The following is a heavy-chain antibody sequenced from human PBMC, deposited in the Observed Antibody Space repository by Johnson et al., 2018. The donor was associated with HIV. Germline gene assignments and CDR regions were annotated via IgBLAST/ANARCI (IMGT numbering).Heavy chain of an antibody. J-gene: IGHJ3*02. CDR2: IFYDGSDK. D-gene: IGHD3-22*01. CDR3: ARVRGLIAFDI. V-gene: IGHV3-33*08. Sequence: VQLVESGGGVVKPGGSLRLSCAASGFTFSSNYMSWVSQAPGKGLEWVAIIFYDGSDKHYADSVKGRFTISRDNAKNSLYMQMNSLRAEDTAVYYCARVRGLIAFDIWGQGTMVTVSS. CDR1: GFTFSSNY.